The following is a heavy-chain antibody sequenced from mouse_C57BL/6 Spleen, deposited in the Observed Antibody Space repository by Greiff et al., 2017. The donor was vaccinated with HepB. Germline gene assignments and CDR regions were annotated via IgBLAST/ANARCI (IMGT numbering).Heavy chain of an antibody. J-gene: IGHJ2*01. Sequence: QVQLQQPGAELVMPGASVKLSCKASGYTFTSYWMHWVKQRPGQGLEWIGEIDPSDSYTNYNQKFKGKSTLTVDKSSSTAYMQLSSLTSEDSAVYYCARGGAGDCWGQGTTLTVSS. CDR2: IDPSDSYT. V-gene: IGHV1-69*01. D-gene: IGHD3-3*01. CDR3: ARGGAGDC. CDR1: GYTFTSYW.